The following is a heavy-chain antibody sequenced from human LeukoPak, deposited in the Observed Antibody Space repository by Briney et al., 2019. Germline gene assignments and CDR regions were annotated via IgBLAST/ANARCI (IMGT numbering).Heavy chain of an antibody. CDR2: ISSSSSYI. Sequence: PGGSLRLSCATSGFTFSSYAMSWVRQAPGKGLEWVSSISSSSSYIYYADSVKGRFTISRDNAKNSLYLQMNSLRAEDTALYYCAKLSDSSGYQHFDYWGQGTLVTVSS. D-gene: IGHD3-22*01. CDR3: AKLSDSSGYQHFDY. V-gene: IGHV3-21*04. CDR1: GFTFSSYA. J-gene: IGHJ4*02.